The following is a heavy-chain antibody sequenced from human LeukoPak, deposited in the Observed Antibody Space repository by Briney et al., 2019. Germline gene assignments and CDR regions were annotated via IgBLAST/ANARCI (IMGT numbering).Heavy chain of an antibody. V-gene: IGHV3-20*03. CDR1: GFTFDDYG. D-gene: IGHD2-21*02. Sequence: GASLRLSSAASGFTFDDYGMSWVRQARGKGLEWVSGINWNGGSTGYADSVKGRFTISRDNAKNSLYLQMNSLRAEDTALYYCARETIVVVTEYAFDIWGQGTMVTVSS. CDR3: ARETIVVVTEYAFDI. J-gene: IGHJ3*02. CDR2: INWNGGST.